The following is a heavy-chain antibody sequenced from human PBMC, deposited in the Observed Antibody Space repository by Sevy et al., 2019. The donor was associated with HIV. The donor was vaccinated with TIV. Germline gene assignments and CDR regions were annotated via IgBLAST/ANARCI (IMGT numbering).Heavy chain of an antibody. V-gene: IGHV1-2*02. D-gene: IGHD1-7*01. J-gene: IGHJ3*02. CDR3: ARGGITGTSDAFDI. CDR2: INPNSGGT. CDR1: GYTFTGYY. Sequence: ASVKVSCKASGYTFTGYYMHWVRQAPGQGLEWMGWINPNSGGTNYAQRFQGRVTMTRDTSISTAYMELSRLRSDDTAVYYCARGGITGTSDAFDIWGQGTMVTVSS.